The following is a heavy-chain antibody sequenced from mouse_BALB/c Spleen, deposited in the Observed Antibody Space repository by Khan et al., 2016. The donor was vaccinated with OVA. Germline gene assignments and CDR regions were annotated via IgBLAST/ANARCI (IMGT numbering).Heavy chain of an antibody. D-gene: IGHD4-1*01. CDR2: LYPGRGNT. J-gene: IGHJ3*01. CDR3: ARSGTGSFLY. CDR1: GYTFSDYY. V-gene: IGHV1-77*01. Sequence: QVQLQQSGAELARPGASVKLSCKASGYTFSDYYITWVKQRTGQGLEWIGELYPGRGNTYYHEKFKGKATLTAAKSSSTAYMQFSSLTSEDSAVYFCARSGTGSFLYGGQGTRVTVSA.